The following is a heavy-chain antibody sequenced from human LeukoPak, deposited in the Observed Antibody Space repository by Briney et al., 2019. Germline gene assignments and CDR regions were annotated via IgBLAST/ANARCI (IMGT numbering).Heavy chain of an antibody. V-gene: IGHV4-34*01. CDR2: INHSGST. Sequence: SETLSLTCAVYGGSFSGYYWSWIRQPPGKGLEWIGEINHSGSTNYNPSLKSRVTISVDTSKNQFSLKVTSVTAADTAVYYCARHSSGDAFDIWGQGTMVTVSS. CDR3: ARHSSGDAFDI. J-gene: IGHJ3*02. CDR1: GGSFSGYY. D-gene: IGHD6-6*01.